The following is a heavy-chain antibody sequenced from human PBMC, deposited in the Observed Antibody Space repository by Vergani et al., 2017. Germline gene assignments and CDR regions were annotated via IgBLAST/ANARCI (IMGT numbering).Heavy chain of an antibody. CDR2: IRNKAYGGTT. V-gene: IGHV3-49*04. D-gene: IGHD5-18*01. CDR3: SRGRGYSFGYSDY. Sequence: EVQLVESGGGLVPPGRSLRLSCAASGFSFGDYARTWVRQAQGKGLAWVAFIRNKAYGGTTEYAASVKGRCTISRDDSNRLAYLQLSGLKTEDTAVDFCSRGRGYSFGYSDYWGQGTLVTVSS. J-gene: IGHJ4*02. CDR1: GFSFGDYA.